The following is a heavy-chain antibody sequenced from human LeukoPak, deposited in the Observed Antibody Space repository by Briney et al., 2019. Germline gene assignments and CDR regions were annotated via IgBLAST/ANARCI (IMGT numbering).Heavy chain of an antibody. CDR2: ISWNSGNI. CDR3: AKAHDYGDYAGFDY. CDR1: GFNFDDYA. D-gene: IGHD4-17*01. V-gene: IGHV3-9*01. Sequence: GGSLRLSCAASGFNFDDYAMHWVRQAPGKGLEWVSGISWNSGNIAYADSVKGRFTISRDSAKTSLYLQINNLRAEDTASYYCAKAHDYGDYAGFDYWGQGTLVSVSS. J-gene: IGHJ4*02.